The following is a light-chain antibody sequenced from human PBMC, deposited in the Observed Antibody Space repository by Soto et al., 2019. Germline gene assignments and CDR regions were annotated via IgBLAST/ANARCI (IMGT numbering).Light chain of an antibody. CDR2: DVS. V-gene: IGLV2-14*01. J-gene: IGLJ1*01. CDR1: SGDVGGYNY. CDR3: SSYTSSSPYV. Sequence: QSALTQPASVSGSPGQSITISYTGTSGDVGGYNYVSWYQQHPGKAPKLMIYDVSNRPSGVSNRFSGSKSGNTASLTISGLQAEDEADYYCSSYTSSSPYVFGTGTKVTVL.